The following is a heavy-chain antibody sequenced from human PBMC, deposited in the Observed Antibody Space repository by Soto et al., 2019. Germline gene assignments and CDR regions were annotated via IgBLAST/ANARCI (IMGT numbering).Heavy chain of an antibody. D-gene: IGHD6-13*01. CDR2: IDPSDSYT. CDR1: GYSFTSYW. J-gene: IGHJ6*02. V-gene: IGHV5-10-1*01. Sequence: SGESLKISCKGSGYSFTSYWISWVRQMPGKGLEWMGRIDPSDSYTNYSPSFQGHVTISADKSISTAYLQWSSLKASDTAMYYCARHPKTSIPADDNYYYYYGMDVWGQGTTVTVSS. CDR3: ARHPKTSIPADDNYYYYYGMDV.